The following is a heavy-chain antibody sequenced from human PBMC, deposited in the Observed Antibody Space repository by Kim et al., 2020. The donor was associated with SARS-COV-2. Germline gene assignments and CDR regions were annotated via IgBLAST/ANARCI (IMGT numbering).Heavy chain of an antibody. J-gene: IGHJ4*02. CDR1: SGSISNGGYY. CDR3: ARGPRVSIGDYYGQHDY. D-gene: IGHD1-26*01. CDR2: IYFSGSA. Sequence: SETLSLTCTVSSGSISNGGYYWSWIRQHPGKGLEWLGYIYFSGSAYYNPSFKSRVTISVDTSKSQFSLKLSSLTAADTGVYYCARGPRVSIGDYYGQHDYGGQGTRVTVSS. V-gene: IGHV4-31*03.